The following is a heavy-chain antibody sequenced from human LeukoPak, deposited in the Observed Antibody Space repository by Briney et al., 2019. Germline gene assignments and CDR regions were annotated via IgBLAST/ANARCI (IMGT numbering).Heavy chain of an antibody. D-gene: IGHD2-2*02. V-gene: IGHV4-38-2*02. CDR2: IYHSGST. J-gene: IGHJ5*02. Sequence: PSETLSLTCTVSGYSISSGYYWGWIRQPPGKGLEWIGSIYHSGSTYYNPSLKSRVTISVDTSKNQFSLKLSSVTAADTAVYYCARAATRYCSSTSRYTAYNWFDPWGQGTLVTVSS. CDR1: GYSISSGYY. CDR3: ARAATRYCSSTSRYTAYNWFDP.